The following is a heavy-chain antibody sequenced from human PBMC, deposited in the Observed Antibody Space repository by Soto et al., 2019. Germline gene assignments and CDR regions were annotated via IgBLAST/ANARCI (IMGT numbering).Heavy chain of an antibody. CDR2: ISSSGGST. D-gene: IGHD2-15*01. CDR1: GFTFSSYA. J-gene: IGHJ4*02. Sequence: EVQLLESGGGLVQPGGSLRLSCAASGFTFSSYAMSWVRQAPGKGLEWVSAISSSGGSTYYADSVKGRFTISRDNSKNTLYLQMNSLRAEDTAVYYCAKEGGRGYCSGGSCYPIDYWGQGTLVTVSS. CDR3: AKEGGRGYCSGGSCYPIDY. V-gene: IGHV3-23*01.